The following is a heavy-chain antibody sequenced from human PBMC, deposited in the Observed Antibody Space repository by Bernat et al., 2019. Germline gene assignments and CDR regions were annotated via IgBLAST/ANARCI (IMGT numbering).Heavy chain of an antibody. CDR3: ARDRYGPAGSGWPFFDY. D-gene: IGHD6-19*01. Sequence: EVQLVESGGVLVQPGGSLRLSCATSGFTFSGYWMSWVRPAPGKGLEWVANIKPDGSDKYYVDSVKGRFTISRDNAKNSLYLQMNSLSAEDTAVYYCARDRYGPAGSGWPFFDYWGQGTLVTVSS. CDR1: GFTFSGYW. V-gene: IGHV3-7*03. J-gene: IGHJ4*02. CDR2: IKPDGSDK.